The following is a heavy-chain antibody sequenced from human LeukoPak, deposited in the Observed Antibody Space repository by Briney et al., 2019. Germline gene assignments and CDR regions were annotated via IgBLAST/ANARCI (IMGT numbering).Heavy chain of an antibody. CDR1: GYSISSGYY. J-gene: IGHJ4*02. Sequence: SETLSLTCTVSGYSISSGYYWGWIRQPPGKGLEWVGSIYHSRSTYYNPSLKSRVTISVDTSKTQFSLKLSSVPAADPAVYYCAREPEYDFWSGYYFAYWGEGTLVTVSS. CDR3: AREPEYDFWSGYYFAY. CDR2: IYHSRST. V-gene: IGHV4-38-2*02. D-gene: IGHD3-3*01.